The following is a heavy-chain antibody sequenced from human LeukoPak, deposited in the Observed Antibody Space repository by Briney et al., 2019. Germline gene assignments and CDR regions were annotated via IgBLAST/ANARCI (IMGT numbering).Heavy chain of an antibody. D-gene: IGHD5-18*01. CDR3: ASHVDTATGVDY. V-gene: IGHV4-39*01. CDR2: IYYSGST. J-gene: IGHJ4*02. Sequence: SETLSLTCTVSGGSISSSSYYWGWIRQPPGKGLEWIGSIYYSGSTYYNPSLKSRVTISVDTSKNQFSLKLSSVTAADTAVYYCASHVDTATGVDYWGQGTLVTVPS. CDR1: GGSISSSSYY.